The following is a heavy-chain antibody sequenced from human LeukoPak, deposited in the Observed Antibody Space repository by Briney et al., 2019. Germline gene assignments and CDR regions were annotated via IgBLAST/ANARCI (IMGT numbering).Heavy chain of an antibody. Sequence: GRSLRLSCAASGFTFSSYAMHWVRQAPGKGLEWVAVISYDGSNKYYADSVKGRFTISRDNSTNTLYLQMNSLRAEDTAVYYCARDLGLTGYYATFDYWGQGTLVTVSS. CDR1: GFTFSSYA. CDR2: ISYDGSNK. V-gene: IGHV3-30-3*01. J-gene: IGHJ4*02. D-gene: IGHD3-9*01. CDR3: ARDLGLTGYYATFDY.